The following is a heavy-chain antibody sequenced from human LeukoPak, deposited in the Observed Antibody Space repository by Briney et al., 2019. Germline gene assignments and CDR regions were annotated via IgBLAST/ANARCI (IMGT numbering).Heavy chain of an antibody. D-gene: IGHD4-23*01. CDR3: ARPDDYGGKPAAFDI. CDR2: IYPGDSDT. Sequence: GASLKISCKGSGYIFITYWIGWVRQMPGKGLEWMGIIYPGDSDTRYSPSFRGQVTISADKSINTAYLQWSSLKASDTAMYYCARPDDYGGKPAAFDIWGQGTMVTVSS. J-gene: IGHJ3*02. CDR1: GYIFITYW. V-gene: IGHV5-51*01.